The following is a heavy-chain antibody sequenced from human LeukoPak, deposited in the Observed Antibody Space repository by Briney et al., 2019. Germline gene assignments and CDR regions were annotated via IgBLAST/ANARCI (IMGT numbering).Heavy chain of an antibody. CDR2: ISGYNGNT. Sequence: ASVKVSCKASGGTFSSYAISWVRQAPGQGLEWIGWISGYNGNTNFAQKFQGRVTMTTDTSTSTAYMELRSLRSDDTAVYYCARDIVVVVAENNYDAFDIWGQGTMVTVSS. CDR1: GGTFSSYA. V-gene: IGHV1-18*01. CDR3: ARDIVVVVAENNYDAFDI. J-gene: IGHJ3*02. D-gene: IGHD2-15*01.